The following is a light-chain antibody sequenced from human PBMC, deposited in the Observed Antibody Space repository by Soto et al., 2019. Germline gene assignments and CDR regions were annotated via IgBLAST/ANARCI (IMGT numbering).Light chain of an antibody. CDR3: QQYKNWPPIT. J-gene: IGKJ5*01. CDR1: QSLSSS. CDR2: GAS. V-gene: IGKV3-15*01. Sequence: ERATLSCRASQSLSSSLAWYQQKPGQAPRLLIYGASTRATGIPARFSGSGSGTEFTLTISSLQSEDFAVYYCQQYKNWPPITFGQGTRLEIK.